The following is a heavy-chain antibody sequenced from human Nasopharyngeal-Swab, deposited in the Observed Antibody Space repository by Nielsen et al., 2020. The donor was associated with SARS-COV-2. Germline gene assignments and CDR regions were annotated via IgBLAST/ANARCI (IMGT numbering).Heavy chain of an antibody. D-gene: IGHD3-22*01. CDR3: ARSLYYYYDSSGYSL. J-gene: IGHJ4*02. CDR2: IKEDGSEK. V-gene: IGHV3-7*01. Sequence: GESLKISCAASGFTFTTYWMTWVRQAPGKGLEWVANIKEDGSEKNYVDSVKGRFTISRDNAKNSLYLQMNSLRAEDTAVYYCARSLYYYYDSSGYSLWGQGTLVTVSS. CDR1: GFTFTTYW.